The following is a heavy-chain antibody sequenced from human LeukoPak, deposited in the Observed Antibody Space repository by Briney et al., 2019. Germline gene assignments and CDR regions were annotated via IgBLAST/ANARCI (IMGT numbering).Heavy chain of an antibody. D-gene: IGHD6-19*01. CDR3: ARVVAVAGTGGYFDY. CDR2: IIPILGIA. J-gene: IGHJ4*02. V-gene: IGHV1-69*04. CDR1: GGTFSSYA. Sequence: GASVKVSCKASGGTFSSYAISWVRQAPGQGLEWMGRIIPILGIANYAQKFQGRVTITADKSTSTAYMELSSLRSEDTAVYYCARVVAVAGTGGYFDYWGQGTLVTVSS.